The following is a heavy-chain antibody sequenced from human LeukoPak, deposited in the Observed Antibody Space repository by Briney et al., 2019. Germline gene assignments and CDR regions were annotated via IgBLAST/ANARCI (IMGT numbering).Heavy chain of an antibody. J-gene: IGHJ5*02. CDR2: IKQDGSEK. Sequence: AGGSLRLSCAASGFTFRSYEMNWVRQAPGKGLEWVASIKQDGSEKYYVDSVRGRFTISRDNAKNSLYLQINSLRAEDTAVYYCARDRSSGWYLTPGFDPWGQGTLVTVSS. V-gene: IGHV3-7*04. CDR3: ARDRSSGWYLTPGFDP. CDR1: GFTFRSYE. D-gene: IGHD6-19*01.